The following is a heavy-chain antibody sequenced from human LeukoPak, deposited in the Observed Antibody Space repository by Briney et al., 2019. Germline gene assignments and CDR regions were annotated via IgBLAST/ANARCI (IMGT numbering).Heavy chain of an antibody. CDR1: GFTFSSYS. Sequence: GGSLRLSCAASGFTFSSYSMNWVRQAPGKGLEWVSSISSSSSYIYYADSVKGRFTISRDNAKNSLYLQMNSLRAEDTAVYYCARDGVTTVIPNYWGQGTLVTVSS. V-gene: IGHV3-21*01. J-gene: IGHJ4*02. D-gene: IGHD4-11*01. CDR3: ARDGVTTVIPNY. CDR2: ISSSSSYI.